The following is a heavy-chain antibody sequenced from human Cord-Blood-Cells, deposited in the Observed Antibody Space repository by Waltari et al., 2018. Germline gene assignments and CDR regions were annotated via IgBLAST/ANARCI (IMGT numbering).Heavy chain of an antibody. D-gene: IGHD1-26*01. CDR2: IYYSGST. CDR3: ARTLGGSYYAFDI. Sequence: QLQLQESGPGLVKPSETLSPTCTVPGGSNSSSSYFRGWIRQPPGKGLEWIGSIYYSGSTYYNPSLKSRVTISVDTSKNQFSLKLSSVTAADTAVYYCARTLGGSYYAFDIWGQGTMVTVSS. CDR1: GGSNSSSSYF. V-gene: IGHV4-39*01. J-gene: IGHJ3*02.